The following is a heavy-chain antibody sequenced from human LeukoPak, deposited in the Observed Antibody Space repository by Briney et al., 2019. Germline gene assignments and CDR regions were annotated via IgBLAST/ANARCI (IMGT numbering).Heavy chain of an antibody. D-gene: IGHD1-26*01. Sequence: SETLSLSCTVSGGSISCGGYYFSWIREHPRKGLEGIGYIYYSGSTYYNPSLKSRVTISVYTSKNQFSLKLSSVTAADTAVYYCARFADSGSYPDYWGQGTLVTVSS. V-gene: IGHV4-31*03. J-gene: IGHJ4*02. CDR2: IYYSGST. CDR3: ARFADSGSYPDY. CDR1: GGSISCGGYY.